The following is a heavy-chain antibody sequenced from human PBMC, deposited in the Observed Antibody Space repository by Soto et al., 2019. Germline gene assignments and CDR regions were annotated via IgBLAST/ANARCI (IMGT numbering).Heavy chain of an antibody. Sequence: HPGGSLRLSCTASGFAFSQYGMSWVRQAPGKGLEWVSSIRSFDYRTNYADSVKGRFTISRDNSKSTLSLQMNSLRAEDTAVYYCAKYVESGWYEAFDYWGPGTLVTVSS. CDR2: IRSFDYRT. D-gene: IGHD6-19*01. CDR1: GFAFSQYG. V-gene: IGHV3-23*01. CDR3: AKYVESGWYEAFDY. J-gene: IGHJ4*02.